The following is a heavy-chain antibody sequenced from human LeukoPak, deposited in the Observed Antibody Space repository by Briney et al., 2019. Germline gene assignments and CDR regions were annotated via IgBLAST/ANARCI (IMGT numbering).Heavy chain of an antibody. CDR1: GFPFSDYN. Sequence: GGSLRLSCAAPGFPFSDYNMNWVRQAPGKGLEWISYVGIDSGNTYYADSVKGRFTISADKAKNSLVLQMNSLRVEDTAVYYCAREYKYAFDNWGQGTLVTVSS. CDR2: VGIDSGNT. J-gene: IGHJ4*02. CDR3: AREYKYAFDN. D-gene: IGHD5-24*01. V-gene: IGHV3-48*01.